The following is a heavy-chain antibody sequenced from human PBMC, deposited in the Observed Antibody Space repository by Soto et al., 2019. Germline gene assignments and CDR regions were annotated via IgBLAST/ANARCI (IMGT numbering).Heavy chain of an antibody. V-gene: IGHV4-34*01. CDR1: GGSFSGYY. D-gene: IGHD6-19*01. Sequence: PSETLSLTCGVYGGSFSGYYWSWIRQPPGKGLEWIGEINHSGSTNYNPSLKSRVTITRDTSASTAYMELSSLRSEDTAVYYCAREWQWLSTKWFDPWGQGTLVTVSS. CDR2: INHSGST. CDR3: AREWQWLSTKWFDP. J-gene: IGHJ5*02.